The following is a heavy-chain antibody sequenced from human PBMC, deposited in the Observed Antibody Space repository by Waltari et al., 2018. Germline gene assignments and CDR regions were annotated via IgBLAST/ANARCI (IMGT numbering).Heavy chain of an antibody. D-gene: IGHD3-22*01. V-gene: IGHV1-2*02. J-gene: IGHJ5*02. Sequence: QVPLVQSGAEVKKPGASVKVFCKASGYTFTGYYMHWVPHAPGQGLEWMGWINPNSGGTNYAQKFQGRVTMTRDTSISTAYMELSRLRSDDTAVYYCARGPGFTMIVVGANNWFDPWGQGTLVTVSS. CDR2: INPNSGGT. CDR1: GYTFTGYY. CDR3: ARGPGFTMIVVGANNWFDP.